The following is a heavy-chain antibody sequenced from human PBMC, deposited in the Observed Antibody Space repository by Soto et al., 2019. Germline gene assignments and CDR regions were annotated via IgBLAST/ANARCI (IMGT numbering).Heavy chain of an antibody. CDR3: ARATGGYYDSSGYYYGIHYYGMDV. CDR1: GYTFTGYY. Sequence: ASVKVSCKASGYTFTGYYMHWVRQAPGQGLKWMGWINPNSGGTNYAQKFQGWVTMTGDTSISTAYMELSRLRSDDTAVYYCARATGGYYDSSGYYYGIHYYGMDVWGQGTTVTVSS. J-gene: IGHJ6*02. D-gene: IGHD3-22*01. CDR2: INPNSGGT. V-gene: IGHV1-2*04.